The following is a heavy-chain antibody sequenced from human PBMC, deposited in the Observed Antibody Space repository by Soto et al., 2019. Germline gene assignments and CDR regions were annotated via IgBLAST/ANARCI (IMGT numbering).Heavy chain of an antibody. V-gene: IGHV3-30*18. J-gene: IGHJ4*02. Sequence: QVQLVESGGGVVQPGRSLRLSCAASGFTFSSYGMHWVRQAPGKGLEWVAVISYDGSNKYYADSVKGRFTISRDNSKNTLYLQMNSLRAEDTAVYYCAKDPGHMVRGVTPFPHFDYWGQGTLVTVSS. D-gene: IGHD3-10*01. CDR3: AKDPGHMVRGVTPFPHFDY. CDR1: GFTFSSYG. CDR2: ISYDGSNK.